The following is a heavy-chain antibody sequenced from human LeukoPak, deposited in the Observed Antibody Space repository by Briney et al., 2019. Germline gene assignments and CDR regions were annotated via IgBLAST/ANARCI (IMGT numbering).Heavy chain of an antibody. CDR2: IRYDGSNK. CDR1: GFTFSSYG. Sequence: GGSLRLSCAASGFTFSSYGMHWVRQAPGKGLEWVAFIRYDGSNKYYADSVKGRFTISRDNSKNTLYLQMNGLRAEDTAVYSCARDSHEDCGGDCYSPYYFDYWGQGTLVTVSS. J-gene: IGHJ4*02. V-gene: IGHV3-30*02. D-gene: IGHD2-21*02. CDR3: ARDSHEDCGGDCYSPYYFDY.